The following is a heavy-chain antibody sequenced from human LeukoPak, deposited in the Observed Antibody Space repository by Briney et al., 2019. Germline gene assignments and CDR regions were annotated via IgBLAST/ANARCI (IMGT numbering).Heavy chain of an antibody. J-gene: IGHJ4*02. CDR1: GFPFSSYW. Sequence: GGSLRLFCATSGFPFSSYWRHWVRQAPGKGLVWVARIHSDGIGTTYADSVKGRFTISRDNAKNTVSLQMNSLRVEDTAVYYCARGGSGCFDHWAQGTLVSVSS. CDR3: ARGGSGCFDH. D-gene: IGHD6-19*01. V-gene: IGHV3-74*01. CDR2: IHSDGIGT.